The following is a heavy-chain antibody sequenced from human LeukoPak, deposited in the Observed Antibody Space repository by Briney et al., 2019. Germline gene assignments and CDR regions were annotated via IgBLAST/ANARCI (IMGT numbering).Heavy chain of an antibody. CDR3: VKDSIERNGVYDAFDV. D-gene: IGHD2-8*01. Sequence: GGSLRLSCVASGFTFTDFAMNWVRQGPGKGPEWVSHIGGVGVDREYEESVKGRFTVSRDNCRNSVYLQMNSLRGEDTAIYYSVKDSIERNGVYDAFDVWGQGTKVTVAS. CDR1: GFTFTDFA. J-gene: IGHJ3*01. V-gene: IGHV3-23*01. CDR2: IGGVGVDR.